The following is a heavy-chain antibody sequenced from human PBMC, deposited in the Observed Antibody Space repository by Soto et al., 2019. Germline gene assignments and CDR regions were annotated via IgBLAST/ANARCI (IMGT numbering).Heavy chain of an antibody. CDR2: VHYTAST. D-gene: IGHD2-15*01. Sequence: ETLSLTCTVSEGSINWSPDYWGWLRQPPGKEPQWIASVHYTASTTYYNPSLKSRVTISVDTSKNQFSLNLRSVTAADTAIYYCARATPGYPGRAFQIWGQGKMVTVSS. CDR1: EGSINWSPDY. V-gene: IGHV4-39*02. J-gene: IGHJ3*02. CDR3: ARATPGYPGRAFQI.